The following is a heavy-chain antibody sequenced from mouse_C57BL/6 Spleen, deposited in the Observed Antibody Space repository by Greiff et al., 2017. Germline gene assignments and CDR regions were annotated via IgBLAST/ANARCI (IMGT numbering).Heavy chain of an antibody. CDR3: TRSSYYSNYLYAMDY. CDR1: GYTFTSYW. J-gene: IGHJ4*01. D-gene: IGHD2-5*01. V-gene: IGHV1-5*01. CDR2: IYPGNSDT. Sequence: EVQLQQSGTVLARPGASVKMSCKTSGYTFTSYWMHWVKQRPGQGLEWIGAIYPGNSDTSYNQKFKGKAKLTAVTSASTAYMELSSLTNEDSAVYYCTRSSYYSNYLYAMDYWGQGTSVTVSS.